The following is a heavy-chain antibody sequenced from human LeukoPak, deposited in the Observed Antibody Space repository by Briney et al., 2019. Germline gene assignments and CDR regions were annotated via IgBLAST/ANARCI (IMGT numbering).Heavy chain of an antibody. CDR3: AKVPCSDYGSGRPPFMDV. D-gene: IGHD3-10*01. Sequence: GRSLRLSCVASASTVSNYAMRCVRQAPGNWLGWVSTITYGGGITYYADSVKGRFTISRDNSKNTLYMQMNSLRAEDTAIYYCAKVPCSDYGSGRPPFMDVWGQGTTVAVS. V-gene: IGHV3-23*01. J-gene: IGHJ6*02. CDR1: ASTVSNYA. CDR2: ITYGGGIT.